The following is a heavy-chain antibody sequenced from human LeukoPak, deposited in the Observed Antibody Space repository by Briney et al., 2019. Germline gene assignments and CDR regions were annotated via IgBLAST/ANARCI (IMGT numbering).Heavy chain of an antibody. J-gene: IGHJ4*02. V-gene: IGHV3-23*01. CDR1: GFTFSRLA. CDR2: ISASGP. CDR3: AKDHESDGYPCLDH. D-gene: IGHD3-22*01. Sequence: GGSLRLSCAASGFTFSRLAMTWVRQAPGKGLEWVSTISASGPYYADAVRGRFTISRDNSRNTLSLQMVSLRAEDTAVYYCAKDHESDGYPCLDHWGLGTLVTVSS.